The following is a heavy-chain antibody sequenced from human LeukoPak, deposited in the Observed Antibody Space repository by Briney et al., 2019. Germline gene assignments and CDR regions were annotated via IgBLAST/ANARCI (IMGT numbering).Heavy chain of an antibody. Sequence: SSETLSLTCTVSGGSISSYYWSWIRQPPGKRLEWIGHIYYSGSANYNPSLKSRVTISVDTSKNQFSLKLSSVTAADTAVYYCARGLDIVVVVAATREPPFDYWGQGTLVTVSS. CDR3: ARGLDIVVVVAATREPPFDY. D-gene: IGHD2-15*01. J-gene: IGHJ4*02. V-gene: IGHV4-59*12. CDR2: IYYSGSA. CDR1: GGSISSYY.